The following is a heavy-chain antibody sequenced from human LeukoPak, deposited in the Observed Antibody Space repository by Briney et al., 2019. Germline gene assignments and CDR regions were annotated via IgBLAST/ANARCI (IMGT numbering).Heavy chain of an antibody. J-gene: IGHJ4*02. CDR3: AKRLHIDTWYAAFDN. Sequence: GGSLRLSCAASGFTFRNHGMHWVRQAPGKGLEWVSGIRSSSGSIYYADSVKGRFTISRDNSKNTLYLQMNSLRAEDTAVYFCAKRLHIDTWYAAFDNWGQGTLVTVSS. V-gene: IGHV3-23*01. D-gene: IGHD6-13*01. CDR2: IRSSSGSI. CDR1: GFTFRNHG.